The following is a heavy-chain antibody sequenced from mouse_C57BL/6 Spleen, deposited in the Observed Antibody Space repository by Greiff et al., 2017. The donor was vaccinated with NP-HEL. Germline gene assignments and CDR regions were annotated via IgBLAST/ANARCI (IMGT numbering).Heavy chain of an antibody. J-gene: IGHJ4*01. Sequence: VQLQQSGAELVRPGSSVKLSCKASGYTFTSYWMHWVKQRPIQGLEWIGNIDPSDSETHYNQKFKDKATLTVDKSSSTAYMQLSSLTSEDSAVYYCARGGYDYDPYAMDDWGQGTSVTVSS. V-gene: IGHV1-52*01. CDR2: IDPSDSET. CDR3: ARGGYDYDPYAMDD. CDR1: GYTFTSYW. D-gene: IGHD2-4*01.